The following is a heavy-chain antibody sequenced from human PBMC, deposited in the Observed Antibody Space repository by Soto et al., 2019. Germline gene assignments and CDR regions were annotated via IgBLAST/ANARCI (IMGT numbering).Heavy chain of an antibody. J-gene: IGHJ6*02. Sequence: ASVKVSCKASGYTFTSYGISWVRQAPGQGLEWMGWISAYNGNTNYAQKFQGRVTMTTDTSTSTAYMELRSLRSDDTAVYYCARSQGSSTSLEIYYYYYYGMDVWGQGTTVTVSS. CDR1: GYTFTSYG. CDR3: ARSQGSSTSLEIYYYYYYGMDV. CDR2: ISAYNGNT. D-gene: IGHD2-2*01. V-gene: IGHV1-18*01.